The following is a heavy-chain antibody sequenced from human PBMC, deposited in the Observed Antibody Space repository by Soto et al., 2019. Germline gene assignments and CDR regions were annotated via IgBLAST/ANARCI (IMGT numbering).Heavy chain of an antibody. V-gene: IGHV1-69*01. J-gene: IGHJ4*02. D-gene: IGHD3-9*01. CDR3: ARAPPPYYDILTCYLDY. Sequence: QVQLVQSGAEVKKPGSSVKVSCKASGGTVSSYAIIWVRQAPGQGLEWMGGIIPIFGTTNYAQKFQGRVTITADESTSTAYMELSSLRSDDTAVYYCARAPPPYYDILTCYLDYWGQGTLVTVSS. CDR2: IIPIFGTT. CDR1: GGTVSSYA.